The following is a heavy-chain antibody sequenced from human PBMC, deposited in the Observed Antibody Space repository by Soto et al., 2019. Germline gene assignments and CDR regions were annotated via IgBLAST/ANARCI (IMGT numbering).Heavy chain of an antibody. V-gene: IGHV1-69*02. Sequence: QIQLVHSGAEMKRPGSSVKVSCKACGGTFSNYIINWVRQAPGQGLEWLGRITPFLGVIQYADQFQGRLTFTADTSSRTADMERSSLTSGDTTVYYCATSGVSFFYEDAFDIWGQGTRFTVSS. D-gene: IGHD3-3*01. CDR1: GGTFSNYI. CDR2: ITPFLGVI. J-gene: IGHJ3*02. CDR3: ATSGVSFFYEDAFDI.